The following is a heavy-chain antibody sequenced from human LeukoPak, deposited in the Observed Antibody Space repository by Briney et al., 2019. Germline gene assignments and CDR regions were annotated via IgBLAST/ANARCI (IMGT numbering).Heavy chain of an antibody. V-gene: IGHV4-34*01. D-gene: IGHD3-10*01. J-gene: IGHJ4*02. CDR2: INHSGST. CDR3: ARFTLYYYGSGSLNAYYFDY. Sequence: SETLSPTCAVYGGSFSGYYWGWIRQPPGKGLEWIGEINHSGSTNYNPSLKSRVTISVDTSKNQFSLKLSSVTAADTAVYYCARFTLYYYGSGSLNAYYFDYWGQGTLVTVSS. CDR1: GGSFSGYY.